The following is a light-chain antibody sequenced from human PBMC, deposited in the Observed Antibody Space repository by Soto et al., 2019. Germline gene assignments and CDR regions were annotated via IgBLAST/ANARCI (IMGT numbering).Light chain of an antibody. CDR3: SSYTTSNIVV. J-gene: IGLJ1*01. Sequence: QSALTQPDSVSGSPGQSMSIFCIGTSSDVGAHNYASWYQQHPGKAPKLIIYDVSNRPSGVSNRFSGSKSGNTASLTISGLQTEDEADYYCSSYTTSNIVVFGTGTKLTVL. CDR2: DVS. V-gene: IGLV2-14*03. CDR1: SSDVGAHNY.